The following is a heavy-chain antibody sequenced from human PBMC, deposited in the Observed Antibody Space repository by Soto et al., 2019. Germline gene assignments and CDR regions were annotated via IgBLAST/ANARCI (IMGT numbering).Heavy chain of an antibody. J-gene: IGHJ6*02. CDR1: GFTFSSYA. V-gene: IGHV3-30-3*01. CDR2: ISYDGSNK. Sequence: QVQLVESGGGVVQPGRSLRLSCAASGFTFSSYAMHWVRQAPGKGLEWVAVISYDGSNKYYADSVKGRFTISRDNSKNTLYLQMNGLRAEDTAVYYCARVRRVLLWFGEGGMDVWGQGTTVTVSS. CDR3: ARVRRVLLWFGEGGMDV. D-gene: IGHD3-10*01.